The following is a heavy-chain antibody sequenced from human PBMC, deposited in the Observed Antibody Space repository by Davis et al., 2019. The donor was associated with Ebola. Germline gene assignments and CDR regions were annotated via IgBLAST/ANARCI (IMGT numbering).Heavy chain of an antibody. V-gene: IGHV5-51*01. D-gene: IGHD7-27*01. CDR1: GYSFTSYW. Sequence: GESLKISCQGSGYSFTSYWIGWVRQMPGKGLEWMGIIYPGDSDTRYSPSFQGQVTISAVKSISTAYLQWSSLKASDTAMYYCARPTNWGGTNDAFDIWGQGTMVTVSS. J-gene: IGHJ3*02. CDR2: IYPGDSDT. CDR3: ARPTNWGGTNDAFDI.